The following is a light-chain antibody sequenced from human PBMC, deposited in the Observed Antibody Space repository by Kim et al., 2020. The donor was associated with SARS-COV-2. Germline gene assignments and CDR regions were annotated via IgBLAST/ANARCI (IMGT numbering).Light chain of an antibody. CDR1: QSIITF. Sequence: ASVGDTVTITCRASQSIITFLNWYQQKPGEAAKLLIYTSSSLQSGVPSRFSGSGSETEFTLTISSLQPEDFATYYCQQNFFVPRTFGEGTKVDIK. J-gene: IGKJ1*01. V-gene: IGKV1-39*01. CDR3: QQNFFVPRT. CDR2: TSS.